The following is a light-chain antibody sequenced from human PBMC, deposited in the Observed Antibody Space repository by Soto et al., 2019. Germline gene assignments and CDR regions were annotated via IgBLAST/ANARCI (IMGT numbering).Light chain of an antibody. CDR2: EAS. J-gene: IGLJ2*01. CDR3: RSYAGTSTLVV. CDR1: SSDVGNYNL. V-gene: IGLV2-23*01. Sequence: QSVLTQPASVSGSPGQSITISCTGTSSDVGNYNLVSWYQQHPGKAPKLMIYEASKRPSGISNRFSGSKSGNTASLTISGLQAEDEADYYCRSYAGTSTLVVFGGGTQLTVL.